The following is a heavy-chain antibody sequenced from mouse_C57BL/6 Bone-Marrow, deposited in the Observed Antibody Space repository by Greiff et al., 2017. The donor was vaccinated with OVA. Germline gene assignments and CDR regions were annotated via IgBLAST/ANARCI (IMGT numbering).Heavy chain of an antibody. D-gene: IGHD1-1*01. CDR1: GYTFTNYW. J-gene: IGHJ2*01. CDR2: IYPGGGYT. CDR3: AGSFTSVLDY. V-gene: IGHV1-63*01. Sequence: QVQLQQSGAELVRPGTSVKMSCKASGYTFTNYWIGWAKQRPGHGLEWIGDIYPGGGYTNYNEKFKGKATLTADKSSSTAYMQFSHLTSEYSAIYYCAGSFTSVLDYWGQGTTLTVSS.